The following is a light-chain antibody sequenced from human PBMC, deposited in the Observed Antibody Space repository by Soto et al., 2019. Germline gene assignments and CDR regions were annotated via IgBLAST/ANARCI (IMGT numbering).Light chain of an antibody. CDR2: DVS. J-gene: IGLJ1*01. CDR3: SSYTGTISLDV. CDR1: SNDVGGYNY. V-gene: IGLV2-14*01. Sequence: QSALTQPASVSGSPGQSITISCTGTSNDVGGYNYVSWYQQHPGKAPKLMIYDVSNRPSGVYNRFSGSKSGNTASLTISGLQAEGEADYYCSSYTGTISLDVCGTGTKVTVL.